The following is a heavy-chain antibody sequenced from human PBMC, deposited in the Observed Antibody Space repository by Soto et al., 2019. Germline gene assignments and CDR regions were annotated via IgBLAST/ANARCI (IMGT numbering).Heavy chain of an antibody. Sequence: PGESLKISCKGSGYSFTSYWINWVRQMPGKGLEWMGRIDPSDSYTNYSPSFQGHVTISADKSNSTAYLQWSSLKASDTAMYYCARHSGGVYYYGMDVWGQGTTVTVSS. J-gene: IGHJ6*02. D-gene: IGHD6-25*01. CDR2: IDPSDSYT. CDR3: ARHSGGVYYYGMDV. V-gene: IGHV5-10-1*01. CDR1: GYSFTSYW.